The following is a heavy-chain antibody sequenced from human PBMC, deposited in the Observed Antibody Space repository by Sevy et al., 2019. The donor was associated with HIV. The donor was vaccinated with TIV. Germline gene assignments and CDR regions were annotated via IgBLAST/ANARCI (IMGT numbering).Heavy chain of an antibody. Sequence: GGSLRLSCAASGFIFSSAWMNWLRVPPGKGLEWVGRVKSRNDGGPIDDAGPVKGRFIISRDDLKITLFLEMNSLKSEYTAVCDCTRDGPDSKPQIDYWGQGTLVTVSS. J-gene: IGHJ4*02. CDR2: VKSRNDGGPI. V-gene: IGHV3-15*01. D-gene: IGHD2-2*01. CDR3: TRDGPDSKPQIDY. CDR1: GFIFSSAW.